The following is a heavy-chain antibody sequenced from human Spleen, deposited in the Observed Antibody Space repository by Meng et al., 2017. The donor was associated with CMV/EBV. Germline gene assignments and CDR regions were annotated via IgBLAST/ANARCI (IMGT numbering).Heavy chain of an antibody. J-gene: IGHJ5*02. Sequence: FSGFSLSRSGVGVGWVRQPPGKALEWLALIYWNDDKRYSPSLKSRLTITKDTSKNQVVLTMTNMDPVDTATYYCAHRLSGWSGYPSWGQGTLVTVSS. CDR1: GFSLSRSGVG. CDR3: AHRLSGWSGYPS. CDR2: IYWNDDK. D-gene: IGHD3-3*01. V-gene: IGHV2-5*01.